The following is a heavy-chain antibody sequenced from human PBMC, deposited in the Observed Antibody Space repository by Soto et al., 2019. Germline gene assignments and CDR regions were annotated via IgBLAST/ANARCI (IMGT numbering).Heavy chain of an antibody. CDR2: IIPIFGTA. J-gene: IGHJ5*02. D-gene: IGHD3-22*01. CDR1: GGTFSSYA. Sequence: QVQLVQSGAEVKKPGSSVKVSCKASGGTFSSYAISWVRQAPGQGLEWMGGIIPIFGTANYAQKFQGRVTITADESTSTAYMELSSLRSEDTAVYYCARGTDYYDSSGYYWFDHWGQGTLVTVSS. V-gene: IGHV1-69*01. CDR3: ARGTDYYDSSGYYWFDH.